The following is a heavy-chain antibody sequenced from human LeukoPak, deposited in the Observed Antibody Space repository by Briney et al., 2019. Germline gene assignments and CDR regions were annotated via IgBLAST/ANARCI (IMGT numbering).Heavy chain of an antibody. CDR1: GGTFSSYA. V-gene: IGHV1-69*06. CDR2: IIPIFSTA. CDR3: ARDIVVVVAATPYWFDP. D-gene: IGHD2-15*01. J-gene: IGHJ5*02. Sequence: SVKVSCKASGGTFSSYAISWVRQAPGQGLEWMGRIIPIFSTANYAQKFQGRVTITADKSTSTAYMELSSLRSEDTAVYYCARDIVVVVAATPYWFDPWGQGTLVTVSS.